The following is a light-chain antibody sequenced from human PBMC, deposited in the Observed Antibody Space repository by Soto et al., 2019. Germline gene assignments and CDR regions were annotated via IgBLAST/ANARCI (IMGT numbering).Light chain of an antibody. J-gene: IGKJ5*01. CDR2: DAS. CDR1: QSVSNK. CDR3: QQYNKWPPIT. V-gene: IGKV3-15*01. Sequence: EIVMTQSPATLSLSPGERATLSCRASQSVSNKLAWYQQKPGQAPRLLIYDASTRATGIPARFSGSGSGTEFTLTISSLQSEDFAVYYCQQYNKWPPITFGQGRRLEIK.